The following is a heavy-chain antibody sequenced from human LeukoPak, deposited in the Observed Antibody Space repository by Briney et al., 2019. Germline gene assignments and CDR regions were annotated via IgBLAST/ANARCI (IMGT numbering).Heavy chain of an antibody. CDR2: ISYDGSNK. CDR1: GFTFSSYA. J-gene: IGHJ4*02. Sequence: GGSLRLSCAASGFTFSSYAMSWARQAPGKGLEWVAVISYDGSNKYYADSVKGRFTISRDNSKNTLYLQMNSLRAEDTAVYYCARGQARGYSYGYFAGDFDYWGQGTLVTVSS. D-gene: IGHD5-18*01. V-gene: IGHV3-30*04. CDR3: ARGQARGYSYGYFAGDFDY.